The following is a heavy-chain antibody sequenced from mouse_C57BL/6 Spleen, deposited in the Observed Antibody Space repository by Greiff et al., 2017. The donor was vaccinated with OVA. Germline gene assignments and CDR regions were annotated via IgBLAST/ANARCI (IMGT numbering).Heavy chain of an antibody. CDR2: ISYDGSN. Sequence: EVKLQESGPGLVKPSQSLSLTCSVTGYSITSGYYWNWIRQFPGNKLEWMGYISYDGSNNYNPSLKNRISITRDTSKNQFFLKLNSVTTEDTATYYCAREATVGYWYFDVWGTGTTVTVSS. D-gene: IGHD1-1*01. CDR1: GYSITSGYY. CDR3: AREATVGYWYFDV. J-gene: IGHJ1*03. V-gene: IGHV3-6*01.